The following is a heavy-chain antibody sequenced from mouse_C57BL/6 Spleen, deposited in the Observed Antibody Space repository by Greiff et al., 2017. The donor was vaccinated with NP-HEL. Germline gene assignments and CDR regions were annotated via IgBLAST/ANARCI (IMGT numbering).Heavy chain of an antibody. V-gene: IGHV3-6*01. Sequence: DVKLQESGPGLVKPSQSLSLTCSVTGYSITSGYYWNWIRQFPGNKLEWMGYISYDGSNNYNPSLKNRISITRATSKNQFFLKLNSVTTEDTATYYCAGDRGLTGTPFDYWGQGTTLTVSS. CDR1: GYSITSGYY. D-gene: IGHD4-1*01. CDR3: AGDRGLTGTPFDY. J-gene: IGHJ2*01. CDR2: ISYDGSN.